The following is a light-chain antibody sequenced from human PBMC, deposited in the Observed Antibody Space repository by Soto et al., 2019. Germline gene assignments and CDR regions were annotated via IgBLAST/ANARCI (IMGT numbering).Light chain of an antibody. V-gene: IGLV1-40*01. CDR1: TANIGAGYD. J-gene: IGLJ1*01. CDR3: QSYDSSLSGSRV. CDR2: GNS. Sequence: QSALTQPPSVAGAPGQSVTISSTGSTANIGAGYDVHWYQQLPGTAPKLLIYGNSNRPSGVPDRFSGSKSGTSASLAITGLQAEDESDYYCQSYDSSLSGSRVFGTGTKLTVL.